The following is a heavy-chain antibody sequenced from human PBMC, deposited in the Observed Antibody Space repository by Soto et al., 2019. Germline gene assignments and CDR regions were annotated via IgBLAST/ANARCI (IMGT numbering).Heavy chain of an antibody. J-gene: IGHJ6*02. D-gene: IGHD1-20*01. CDR1: GYRFTTFA. CDR2: INPANGNT. V-gene: IGHV1-3*01. Sequence: QVHLAQSGTEVRKPGASVKISCKTSGYRFTTFAIQWVRRAPGQRLEWMGWINPANGNTKHPQQFQGRVNFAADTSASTVFMELSSLRPDDTAVYYCAREREITDDYSFYGMDVWGQGTTVSVSS. CDR3: AREREITDDYSFYGMDV.